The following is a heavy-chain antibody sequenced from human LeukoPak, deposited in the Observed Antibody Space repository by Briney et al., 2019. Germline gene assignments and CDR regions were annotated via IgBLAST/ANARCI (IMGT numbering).Heavy chain of an antibody. D-gene: IGHD2-2*01. Sequence: SETLSLTCAVYGGSFSGYYWSWIRRPPGKGLEWIGEINHSGSTNYNPSLKSRVTISVDTSKNQFSLKLSSVTAADTAVYYCARVACSSTSCYVDYWGQGTLVTVSS. V-gene: IGHV4-34*01. CDR1: GGSFSGYY. J-gene: IGHJ4*02. CDR3: ARVACSSTSCYVDY. CDR2: INHSGST.